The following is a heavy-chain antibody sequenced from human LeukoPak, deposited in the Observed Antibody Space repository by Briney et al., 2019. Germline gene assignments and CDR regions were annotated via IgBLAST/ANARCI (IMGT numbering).Heavy chain of an antibody. CDR3: ARDHWLVRGVRGYTHNIDAFDI. V-gene: IGHV1-18*01. D-gene: IGHD3-10*01. J-gene: IGHJ3*02. Sequence: EASVKVSCKASGYTFTSYGISWVRQAPGQGLEWMGWISAYNGNTNYAQKLQGRVTMTTDTSTSTAYMELRSLRSDDTAVYYCARDHWLVRGVRGYTHNIDAFDIWGQGTMVTVSS. CDR1: GYTFTSYG. CDR2: ISAYNGNT.